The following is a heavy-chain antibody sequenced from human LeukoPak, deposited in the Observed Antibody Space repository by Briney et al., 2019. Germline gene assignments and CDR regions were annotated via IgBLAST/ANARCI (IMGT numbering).Heavy chain of an antibody. CDR1: GFTVSSNY. Sequence: GGSLRLSCAASGFTVSSNYMSWVRQAPGNWLEWVSVIYSGGSTYYADSVKGRFTISRHNSKNTLYLQMNSLRAEDTAVYYCARDKVFGGYGMDVWGQGTTVTVSS. CDR3: ARDKVFGGYGMDV. CDR2: IYSGGST. D-gene: IGHD3-3*01. J-gene: IGHJ6*02. V-gene: IGHV3-53*04.